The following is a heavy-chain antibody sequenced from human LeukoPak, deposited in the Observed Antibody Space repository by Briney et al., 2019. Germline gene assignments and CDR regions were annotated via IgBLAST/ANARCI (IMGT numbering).Heavy chain of an antibody. Sequence: PSETLSLTCAVSGGSISSSNWWSWVRQPPGKGLEWIGYSDYSGSSNYNPSLESRVTISIDTSKNQFSLNLRSVTAADTAVYYCARHIWEADRFDYWGQGTQVTVSS. D-gene: IGHD3-3*02. V-gene: IGHV4-4*02. CDR3: ARHIWEADRFDY. CDR1: GGSISSSNW. CDR2: SDYSGSS. J-gene: IGHJ4*02.